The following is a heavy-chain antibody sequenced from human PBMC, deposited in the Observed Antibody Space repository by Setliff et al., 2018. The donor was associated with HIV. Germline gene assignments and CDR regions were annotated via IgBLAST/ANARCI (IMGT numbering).Heavy chain of an antibody. J-gene: IGHJ4*02. Sequence: PGGSLRLSCAASGFTFSTYGMHWVRQAPGKGLEWVAVISYDGSNKYYADSVKGRFTISRDNSENTLYLQMNSLRAEDTAVYYCAKVESYYDSSGPDYWGQGTLVTVSS. V-gene: IGHV3-30*18. CDR2: ISYDGSNK. CDR1: GFTFSTYG. CDR3: AKVESYYDSSGPDY. D-gene: IGHD3-22*01.